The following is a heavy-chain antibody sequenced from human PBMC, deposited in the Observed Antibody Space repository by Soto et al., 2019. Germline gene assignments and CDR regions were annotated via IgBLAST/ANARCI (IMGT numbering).Heavy chain of an antibody. CDR3: VGGRDYDY. D-gene: IGHD1-26*01. CDR1: SGSITTSAL. V-gene: IGHV4-4*02. J-gene: IGHJ4*02. Sequence: VQLKESGPGLVRPSGTLSLTCDVSSGSITTSALWTWVRQFPGKGLEWIGEIAHDGHTNYNPSLLGRVNMSVDLSNSQCSLNVASVTAADTAIYFCVGGRDYDYWGQGTLVTVSS. CDR2: IAHDGHT.